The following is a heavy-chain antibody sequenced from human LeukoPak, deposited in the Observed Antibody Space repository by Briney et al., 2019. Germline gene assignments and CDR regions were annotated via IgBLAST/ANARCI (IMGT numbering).Heavy chain of an antibody. Sequence: AASVKVSCKASGYTFTGYYMHWVRQAPGQGLEWMGWINPNSGGTNYAQKFQGRVTMTRDTSISTAYMELSRLRSDDTAVYYCARAAYGSGSRNNWFDPWGQGTLVTVSS. CDR2: INPNSGGT. CDR3: ARAAYGSGSRNNWFDP. J-gene: IGHJ5*02. CDR1: GYTFTGYY. V-gene: IGHV1-2*02. D-gene: IGHD3-10*01.